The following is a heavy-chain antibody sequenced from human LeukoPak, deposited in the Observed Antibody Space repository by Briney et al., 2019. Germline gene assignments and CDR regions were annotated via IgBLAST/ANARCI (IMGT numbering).Heavy chain of an antibody. J-gene: IGHJ6*03. Sequence: GGSLRLSCAASGFTFDDYAMHWVRQAPGKGLEWVSLISWDGGSTYYADSVKGRFTISRDNSKNSLYLQMNSLRAEDTALYYCAKALLRYFDWSYMDVWGKGTTVTISS. V-gene: IGHV3-43D*03. D-gene: IGHD3-9*01. CDR3: AKALLRYFDWSYMDV. CDR2: ISWDGGST. CDR1: GFTFDDYA.